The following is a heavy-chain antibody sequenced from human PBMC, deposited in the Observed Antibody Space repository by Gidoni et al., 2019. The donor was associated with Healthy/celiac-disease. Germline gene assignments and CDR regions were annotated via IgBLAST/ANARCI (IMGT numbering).Heavy chain of an antibody. Sequence: QVQLQESGPGLVKPSGTLSLTCAVSGGYISSSNWWSWVRQPPGKGLEWLGEIYHSGSTNYNPSLKSRVTISVDKSMNQFSRKLSSVTAADTAVYYCAREGIGAGAAAGNFDYWGQGTLVTVSS. D-gene: IGHD6-13*01. V-gene: IGHV4-4*02. CDR2: IYHSGST. CDR1: GGYISSSNW. J-gene: IGHJ4*02. CDR3: AREGIGAGAAAGNFDY.